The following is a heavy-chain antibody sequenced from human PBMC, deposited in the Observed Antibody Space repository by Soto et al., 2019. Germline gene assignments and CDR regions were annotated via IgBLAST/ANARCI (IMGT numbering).Heavy chain of an antibody. CDR2: IYYSGST. D-gene: IGHD3-10*01. V-gene: IGHV4-31*03. CDR3: ARDQPSPYGSGSSMDV. CDR1: GGSISSGGYY. J-gene: IGHJ6*02. Sequence: SETLSLTCTVSGGSISSGGYYWSWIRQHPGKGLEWIGYIYYSGSTYYNPSLKSRVTISVDTSKNQSSLKLSSVTAADTAVYYCARDQPSPYGSGSSMDVWGQGTTVTVSS.